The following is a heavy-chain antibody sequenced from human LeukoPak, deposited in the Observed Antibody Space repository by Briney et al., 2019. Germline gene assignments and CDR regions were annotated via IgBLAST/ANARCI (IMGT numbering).Heavy chain of an antibody. CDR2: IYYSGST. J-gene: IGHJ6*03. D-gene: IGHD6-19*01. CDR3: ARDEIAVADSRYMDV. CDR1: GGSISSYY. Sequence: SETPSLTCTVSGGSISSYYWSWIRQPPGKGLEWIGYIYYSGSTNYNPSLKSRVTISVDTSKNQFSLKLSSVTAEDTAVYYCARDEIAVADSRYMDVWGKGTTVTVSS. V-gene: IGHV4-59*01.